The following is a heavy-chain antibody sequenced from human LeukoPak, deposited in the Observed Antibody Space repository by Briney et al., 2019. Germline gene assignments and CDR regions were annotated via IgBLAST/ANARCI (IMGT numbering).Heavy chain of an antibody. Sequence: ASVKVSCTTSGFTFTSSAVPWVRPARAQRLEWIGWIVVGSGNTNYAQKFQERVTITRDMSTSTAYMELSSLRSEDTAVYYCAADAARPPKLGYWGQGTLVTVSS. CDR1: GFTFTSSA. D-gene: IGHD6-6*01. CDR2: IVVGSGNT. V-gene: IGHV1-58*01. CDR3: AADAARPPKLGY. J-gene: IGHJ4*02.